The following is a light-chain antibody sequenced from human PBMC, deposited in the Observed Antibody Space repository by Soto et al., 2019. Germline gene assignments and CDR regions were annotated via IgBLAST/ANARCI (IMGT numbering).Light chain of an antibody. CDR2: KAS. CDR1: QSISSW. CDR3: QQYNNYPWT. V-gene: IGKV1-5*03. J-gene: IGKJ1*01. Sequence: DIQMTQSPSTLSASVGDRVTITCRASQSISSWLAWYQQKPGKAPKLLIYKASSLESGVPSRFSGSGSGTEFTITISSLQHDDFATYYCQQYNNYPWTFGQGTKVEIK.